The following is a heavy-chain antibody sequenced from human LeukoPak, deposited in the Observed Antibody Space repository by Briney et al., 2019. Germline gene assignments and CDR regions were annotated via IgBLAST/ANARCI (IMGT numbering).Heavy chain of an antibody. CDR1: GFSVSTNY. CDR3: ARVGDHYHWYLDL. Sequence: PGGSLRLSCAASGFSVSTNYMNWVRQAPGKGLEWVSILYSGSSTYYTDSVKGRFNISRDNSRNTLYLHMTNLRAEDTAVYYCARVGDHYHWYLDLWGRGSLLTVSS. CDR2: LYSGSST. D-gene: IGHD3-10*01. J-gene: IGHJ2*01. V-gene: IGHV3-53*01.